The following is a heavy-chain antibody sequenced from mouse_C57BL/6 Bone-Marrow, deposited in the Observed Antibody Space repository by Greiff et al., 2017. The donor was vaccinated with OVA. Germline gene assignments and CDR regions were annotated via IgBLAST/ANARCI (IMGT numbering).Heavy chain of an antibody. V-gene: IGHV1-55*01. CDR3: ERREGEYGYFEV. D-gene: IGHD2-13*01. Sequence: VQLQQPGAELVKPGASVKMSCKASGYTFTSYWITWVKQRPGQGLEWIGDIYPGSGSTNYNEKFTSKATLTVDTSSSTAYMQLSSLSSEDSAVYYCERREGEYGYFEVWGTGTTVTVSS. CDR2: IYPGSGST. J-gene: IGHJ1*03. CDR1: GYTFTSYW.